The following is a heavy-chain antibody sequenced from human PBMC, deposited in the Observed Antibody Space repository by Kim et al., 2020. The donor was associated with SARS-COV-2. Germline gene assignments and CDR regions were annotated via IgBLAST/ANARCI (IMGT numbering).Heavy chain of an antibody. CDR3: AKVTSGSSGWFEYFQH. D-gene: IGHD6-19*01. J-gene: IGHJ1*01. CDR2: IRDSGGST. CDR1: GFTFHNYA. V-gene: IGHV3-23*01. Sequence: GGSLRLSCAASGFTFHNYAMSWVRQAPGKGLEWVSGIRDSGGSTQYADSVKGRFSISRDNSKSTMYLQMDSLRAEDTAVYYCAKVTSGSSGWFEYFQHWGQGTLVTVSS.